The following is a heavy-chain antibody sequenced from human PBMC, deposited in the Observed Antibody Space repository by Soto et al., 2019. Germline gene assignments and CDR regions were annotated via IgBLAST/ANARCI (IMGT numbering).Heavy chain of an antibody. CDR3: ARRRGVDDAFDI. Sequence: QLQLQESGPGLVKPSETLSLTCTVSGGSISSSSYYWGWIRQPPGKGLEWIGSIYYSGSTYYNPSLKSRVTISVDTSKNQFSLKLSSVTAADTAVYYCARRRGVDDAFDIWGQGTMVTVSS. CDR2: IYYSGST. D-gene: IGHD2-15*01. J-gene: IGHJ3*02. V-gene: IGHV4-39*01. CDR1: GGSISSSSYY.